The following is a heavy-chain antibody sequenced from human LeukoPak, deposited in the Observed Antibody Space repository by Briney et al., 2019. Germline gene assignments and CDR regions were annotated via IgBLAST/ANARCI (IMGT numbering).Heavy chain of an antibody. D-gene: IGHD2-15*01. Sequence: PSGTLSLTCGVSGGSISSSYWWSWVRQPPGKGLEWIGEIYHSGSTNYNPSLRSRVTISMDKSKNQFSLKLSSVTAADTAVYYCARVEVVAATSHYFDYWGQGTLVTVSS. CDR2: IYHSGST. CDR1: GGSISSSYW. V-gene: IGHV4-4*02. J-gene: IGHJ4*02. CDR3: ARVEVVAATSHYFDY.